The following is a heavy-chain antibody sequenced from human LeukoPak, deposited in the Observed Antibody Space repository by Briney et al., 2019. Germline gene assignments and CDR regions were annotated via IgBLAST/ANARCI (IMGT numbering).Heavy chain of an antibody. J-gene: IGHJ3*02. V-gene: IGHV4-34*01. CDR3: ARGRITGKRPGAFDI. Sequence: PSETLSLTCAVYGGSFSGYYWSWIRQPPGEGLEWIGEINHSGSTNYNPSLKSRVTISVDTSKNQFSLKLSSVTAADTAVYYCARGRITGKRPGAFDIWGQGTMVTVSS. D-gene: IGHD1-20*01. CDR2: INHSGST. CDR1: GGSFSGYY.